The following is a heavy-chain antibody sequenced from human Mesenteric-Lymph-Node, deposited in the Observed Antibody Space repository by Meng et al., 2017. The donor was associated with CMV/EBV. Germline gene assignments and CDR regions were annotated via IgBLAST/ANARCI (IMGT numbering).Heavy chain of an antibody. V-gene: IGHV1-18*01. D-gene: IGHD3-22*01. CDR2: ISAYNGNT. J-gene: IGHJ4*02. CDR3: ARYYDSSGSYYEDFDY. CDR1: GYTFTSYG. Sequence: ASVKVSCKASGYTFTSYGISWVRQAPGQGLEWMGWISAYNGNTNYAQKLQGRVTMTTDTSTSTVYMELRSLRSDDTAVYYCARYYDSSGSYYEDFDYWGQGTLVTVSS.